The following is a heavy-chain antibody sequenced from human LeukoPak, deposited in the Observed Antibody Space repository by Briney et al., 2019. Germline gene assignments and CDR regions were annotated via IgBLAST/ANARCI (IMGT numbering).Heavy chain of an antibody. V-gene: IGHV4-34*01. CDR2: INHSGST. CDR3: ARAYGYFDY. J-gene: IGHJ4*02. CDR1: GGSFSGYY. Sequence: PSETLSLTCAVYGGSFSGYYWSWIRRPPGKGLEWIGEINHSGSTNYNPSLKSRVTISVDRSKNQFSLKLSSVTAADTAVYYCARAYGYFDYWGQGTLVTVSS. D-gene: IGHD3-22*01.